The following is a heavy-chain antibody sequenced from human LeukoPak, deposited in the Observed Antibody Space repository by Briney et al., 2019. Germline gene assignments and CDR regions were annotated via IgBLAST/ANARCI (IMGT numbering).Heavy chain of an antibody. J-gene: IGHJ5*02. CDR3: AQVSGSSSGGWFDP. D-gene: IGHD6-6*01. V-gene: IGHV4-34*01. Sequence: SETLSLTCAVYGGSFSGYYWSWIRQPPGKGLEWIGEINHSGSTNYNPSLKSRVTISVDTSKNQFSLKLSSVTAADTAVYYCAQVSGSSSGGWFDPWGQGTLVTVSS. CDR1: GGSFSGYY. CDR2: INHSGST.